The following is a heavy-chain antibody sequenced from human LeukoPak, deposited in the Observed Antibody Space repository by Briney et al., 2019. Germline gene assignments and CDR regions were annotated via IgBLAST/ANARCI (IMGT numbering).Heavy chain of an antibody. D-gene: IGHD2-2*01. CDR3: ARQASCSSTSCYPFDY. CDR2: ISYSGST. J-gene: IGHJ4*02. CDR1: GGSISSDY. Sequence: KPSETLPLTCTVSGGSISSDYWSWIRQPPGKGLEWIGWISYSGSTTYNPSLKTRVTISVDTSKNQFSLKLSSVTAADTAVYYCARQASCSSTSCYPFDYWGQGTLVTVSS. V-gene: IGHV4-59*08.